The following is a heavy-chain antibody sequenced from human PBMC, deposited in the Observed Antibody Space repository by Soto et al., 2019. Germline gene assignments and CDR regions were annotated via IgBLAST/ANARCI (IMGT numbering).Heavy chain of an antibody. CDR2: VLLDGSNE. V-gene: IGHV3-33*01. CDR3: ARGSGYDAEDWFDP. D-gene: IGHD5-12*01. CDR1: GFTFSAFSTYA. J-gene: IGHJ5*02. Sequence: GGSLRLSCAASGFTFSAFSTYAVHWVRQAPGKGLEWVAVVLLDGSNEYYAESVKGRFTVARDNAKNSLYLQMNSLRAEDTAVYYCARGSGYDAEDWFDPWGQGTLVTVSS.